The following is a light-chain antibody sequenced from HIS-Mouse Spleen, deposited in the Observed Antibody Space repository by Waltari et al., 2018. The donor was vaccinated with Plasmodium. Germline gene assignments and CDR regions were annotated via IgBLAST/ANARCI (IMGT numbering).Light chain of an antibody. Sequence: PSVSVSPGQTARITCSGDALPKQYAYWYPQKPGQAPVLVIYKDSERPSGIPERFSGSSSGTTVTLTISGVQAEDEADYYCQSADSSGTPNWVFGGGTKLTVL. J-gene: IGLJ3*02. CDR2: KDS. CDR3: QSADSSGTPNWV. V-gene: IGLV3-25*03. CDR1: ALPKQY.